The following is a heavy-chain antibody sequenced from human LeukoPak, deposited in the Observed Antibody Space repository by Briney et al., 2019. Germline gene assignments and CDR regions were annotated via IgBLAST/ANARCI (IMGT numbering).Heavy chain of an antibody. CDR3: ASPLVTRCGAFDI. CDR1: GYTFTSYD. V-gene: IGHV1-8*01. Sequence: ASAKVSSRASGYTFTSYDSNWVRQAPEQGVEGMVWMKPNSGNTGYAKKLHRRNTMTRNTSIDTAYMELSRLRSEDTAVYYCASPLVTRCGAFDIWGQGTMVTVSS. D-gene: IGHD3-16*02. CDR2: MKPNSGNT. J-gene: IGHJ3*02.